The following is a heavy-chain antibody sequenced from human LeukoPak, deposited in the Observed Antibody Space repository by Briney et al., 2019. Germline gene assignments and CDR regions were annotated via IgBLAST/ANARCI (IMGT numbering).Heavy chain of an antibody. CDR1: GGSFSGYY. D-gene: IGHD3-3*01. J-gene: IGHJ4*02. CDR2: INHSGST. CDR3: ARGRDFWSRDFDY. V-gene: IGHV4-34*01. Sequence: PSETLSITCAVYGGSFSGYYWSWIRQPPGKGLEWIGEINHSGSTNYNPSLKSRVTISVDTSKNQFSLKLSSVTAADTAVYYCARGRDFWSRDFDYWGQGTLVTVSS.